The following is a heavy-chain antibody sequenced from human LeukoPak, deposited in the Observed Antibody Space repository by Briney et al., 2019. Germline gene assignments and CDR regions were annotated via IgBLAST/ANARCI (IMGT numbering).Heavy chain of an antibody. CDR2: INPNDGDT. CDR1: GYTFTNYY. D-gene: IGHD2-2*01. Sequence: ASVKVSCKASGYTFTNYYMHWVRQAPGQGFEWMGWINPNDGDTNYAQKFQGRVTMTRDTSISTAHMEVSRLRSDDTAVYYCARANFLYCSSTTCLFDYWGQGTLVTVSS. CDR3: ARANFLYCSSTTCLFDY. V-gene: IGHV1-2*02. J-gene: IGHJ4*02.